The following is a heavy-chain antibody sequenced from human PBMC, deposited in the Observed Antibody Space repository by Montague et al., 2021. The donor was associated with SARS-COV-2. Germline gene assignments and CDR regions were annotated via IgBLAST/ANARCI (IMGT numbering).Heavy chain of an antibody. D-gene: IGHD3-9*01. CDR1: GDSISNHY. CDR2: ISDRGNT. CDR3: ARDGSLRFEILIGPRHYYYDMDV. V-gene: IGHV4-59*11. Sequence: SETLSLTCSVSGDSISNHYWSWVRQPPGKGLEWIGYISDRGNTKYNTSLKSPVTISADTPKNQFSLRLSSVTAADTAVYYCARDGSLRFEILIGPRHYYYDMDVWGQGTTVTVSS. J-gene: IGHJ6*02.